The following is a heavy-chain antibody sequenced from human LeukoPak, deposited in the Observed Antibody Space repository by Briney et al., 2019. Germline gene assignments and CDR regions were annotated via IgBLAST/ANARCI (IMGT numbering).Heavy chain of an antibody. J-gene: IGHJ4*02. CDR3: ARGDFGDYFLDY. V-gene: IGHV1-8*01. Sequence: ASVKVSCKASGYTFSSYDINWVRQATGQGLEWMGWMNPNSGSTDYAQRFQGRVTMTRNTSISTAYMELSSLRSEDTAVYYCARGDFGDYFLDYWGQGTLVTASS. CDR2: MNPNSGST. D-gene: IGHD4-17*01. CDR1: GYTFSSYD.